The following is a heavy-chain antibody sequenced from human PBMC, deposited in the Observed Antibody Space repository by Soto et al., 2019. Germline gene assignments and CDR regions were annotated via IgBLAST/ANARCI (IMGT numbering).Heavy chain of an antibody. D-gene: IGHD2-2*01. CDR3: ARAIVVVPAAMGYYYYGMDV. CDR2: IIPIFGTA. V-gene: IGHV1-69*13. CDR1: GGTFSSYA. J-gene: IGHJ6*02. Sequence: SVKVSCKASGGTFSSYAISWVRQAPGQGLEWMGGIIPIFGTANYAQKFQGRVTITADESTSTAYMELSSLRSEDTAVYYCARAIVVVPAAMGYYYYGMDVWGQGTTVTVSS.